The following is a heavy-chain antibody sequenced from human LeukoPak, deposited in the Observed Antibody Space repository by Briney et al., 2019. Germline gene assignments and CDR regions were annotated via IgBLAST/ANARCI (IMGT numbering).Heavy chain of an antibody. D-gene: IGHD2-2*01. V-gene: IGHV3-21*01. J-gene: IGHJ4*02. CDR3: ARDRCSSTSCSFDY. CDR1: GFTFSSYS. CDR2: ISSSSSYI. Sequence: PGGSLRLSCAASGFTFSSYSMNWVRQAPGKGLEWVSSISSSSSYIYYADSVKGRFTISRDNAKNSLYLQMDSLGAEDTAVYYCARDRCSSTSCSFDYWGQGTLVTVSS.